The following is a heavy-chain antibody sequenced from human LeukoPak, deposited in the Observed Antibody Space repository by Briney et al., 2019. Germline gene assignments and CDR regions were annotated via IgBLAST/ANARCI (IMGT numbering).Heavy chain of an antibody. CDR2: IYYSGST. CDR1: GGSISSYY. CDR3: ARRIGYCSSTSCQVGWFDH. V-gene: IGHV4-59*08. J-gene: IGHJ5*02. D-gene: IGHD2-2*03. Sequence: SETLSLTCTVSGGSISSYYWSWIRQPPGKGLEWIGYIYYSGSTNYNPSLKSRVTISVDTSKNQFSLKLSSVTAADTAVYYCARRIGYCSSTSCQVGWFDHWGQGTLVTVSS.